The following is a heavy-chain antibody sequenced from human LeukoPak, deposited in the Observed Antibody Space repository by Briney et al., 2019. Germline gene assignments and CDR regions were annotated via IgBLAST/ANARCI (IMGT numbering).Heavy chain of an antibody. Sequence: PSETLSLTCAVYGGSFSGYFWTWIRQPPGKGLEWIGSIYYSGSTYYNPSLKSRVTISVDTSKNQFSLKLNSVTATDTAVYYCARHYGPWGQGTLVTVSS. CDR2: IYYSGST. V-gene: IGHV4-34*01. CDR1: GGSFSGYF. J-gene: IGHJ4*02. CDR3: ARHYGP. D-gene: IGHD3-16*01.